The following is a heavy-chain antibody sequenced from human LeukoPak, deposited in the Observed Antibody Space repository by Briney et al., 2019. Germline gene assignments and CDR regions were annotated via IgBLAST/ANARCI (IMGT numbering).Heavy chain of an antibody. Sequence: PAETLSLTCSVSVGSIRSYSWSWIRQPPGKGLEWIGYIHYGGNSNYNPSLKSRVTISADPSKNQFSLKLTSVTAADTAVNHCGRDHPVADGAVDIWGRGTMVTVSS. J-gene: IGHJ3*01. CDR1: VGSIRSYS. CDR3: GRDHPVADGAVDI. CDR2: IHYGGNS. D-gene: IGHD2-21*01. V-gene: IGHV4-59*01.